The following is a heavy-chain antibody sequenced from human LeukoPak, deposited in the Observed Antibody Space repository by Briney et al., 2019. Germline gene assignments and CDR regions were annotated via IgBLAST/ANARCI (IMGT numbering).Heavy chain of an antibody. J-gene: IGHJ1*01. D-gene: IGHD2-2*01. V-gene: IGHV4-59*01. Sequence: SETLSLTCTVSGGSISSDYWIWIRQPPGKRLQWIGYIYYTGSTNYDASLKSRVTISLDTSKNQFSLKLTSVTAADTAVYYCATFQPGGYFHNWGQGTLVTVSS. CDR1: GGSISSDY. CDR2: IYYTGST. CDR3: ATFQPGGYFHN.